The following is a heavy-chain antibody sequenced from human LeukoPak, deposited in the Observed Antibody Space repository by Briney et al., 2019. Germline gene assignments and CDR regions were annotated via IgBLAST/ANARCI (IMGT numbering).Heavy chain of an antibody. J-gene: IGHJ4*02. CDR1: GGSISSSSYY. V-gene: IGHV4-39*01. Sequence: SETLSLTCTVSGGSISSSSYYWGWIRQPPGKGLEWIGSIYYSGSTYYNPSLKSRVTISVDTSKNQFSLELSSVTAADTAVYYCASHLVRGVIKVDYWGQGTLVTASS. CDR2: IYYSGST. CDR3: ASHLVRGVIKVDY. D-gene: IGHD3-10*01.